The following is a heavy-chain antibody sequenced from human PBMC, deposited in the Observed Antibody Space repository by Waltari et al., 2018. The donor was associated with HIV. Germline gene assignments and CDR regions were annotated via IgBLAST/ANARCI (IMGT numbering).Heavy chain of an antibody. J-gene: IGHJ4*02. CDR3: ARNIGSKYNF. V-gene: IGHV4-59*01. Sequence: QVQLQESGPGLVKPSETLSLTCTVSGDSISGYYWSLIRQTQTKGLEWIGYIYYSGSIYYNPSFKSRVIISLDTAKNQFSLNVTSVTAADTAVYYCARNIGSKYNFWGQGTLVTVSS. D-gene: IGHD1-26*01. CDR2: IYYSGSI. CDR1: GDSISGYY.